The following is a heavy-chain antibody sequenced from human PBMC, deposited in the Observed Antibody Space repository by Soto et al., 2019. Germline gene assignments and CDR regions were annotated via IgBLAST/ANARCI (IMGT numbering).Heavy chain of an antibody. V-gene: IGHV3-30*18. CDR2: ILYDGSKE. Sequence: LRLSCTGSGFSFNTYVMDWVRQAPGKGLEWVARILYDGSKEYYADPVKGRFTISRDNSKNTLYLQMDRLRVEDTAVYFCAKGLALMADHCVQGTPGTVSS. D-gene: IGHD2-21*01. CDR3: AKGLALMADH. CDR1: GFSFNTYV. J-gene: IGHJ4*02.